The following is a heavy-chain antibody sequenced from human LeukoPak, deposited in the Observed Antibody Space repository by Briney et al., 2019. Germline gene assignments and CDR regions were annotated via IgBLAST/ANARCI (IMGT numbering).Heavy chain of an antibody. V-gene: IGHV3-23*01. CDR2: ISVNGVST. CDR3: AKAFGELFRNTFDY. J-gene: IGHJ4*02. Sequence: PGGSLRLSCAASGFSFSSYAMSWVRQAPGKGLEWVSAISVNGVSTYYADSVKGRFTISRDNSKNTLFLQMNSLRAEDTAVYYCAKAFGELFRNTFDYWGQGTLVTVSS. CDR1: GFSFSSYA. D-gene: IGHD3-10*01.